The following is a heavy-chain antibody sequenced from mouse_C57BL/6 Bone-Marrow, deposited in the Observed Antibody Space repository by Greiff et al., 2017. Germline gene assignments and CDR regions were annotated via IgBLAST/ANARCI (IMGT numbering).Heavy chain of an antibody. J-gene: IGHJ2*01. CDR3: ARSITTVEHYFDY. V-gene: IGHV1-19*01. Sequence: EVQLQESGPVLVKPGASVKMSCKASGYTFTDYYMNWVKQSHGKSLEWIGVINPYNGGTSYNQKFKGKATLTVDKSSSTAYMELNSLTSEDSAVYYCARSITTVEHYFDYWGQGTTLTVSS. D-gene: IGHD1-1*01. CDR2: INPYNGGT. CDR1: GYTFTDYY.